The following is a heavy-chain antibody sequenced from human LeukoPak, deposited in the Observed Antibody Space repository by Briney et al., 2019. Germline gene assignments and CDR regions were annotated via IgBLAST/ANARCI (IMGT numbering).Heavy chain of an antibody. D-gene: IGHD2-2*01. CDR3: VKDIVVVPAAHFDY. CDR1: GFTFSSYW. V-gene: IGHV3-7*04. J-gene: IGHJ4*02. Sequence: GGSLRLSCAASGFTFSSYWMSWVRQAPGKGLEWVANIKQDGSEKYYVDSVKGRFTISRDYSKNTLYLQMNSLRAEDTAVYYCVKDIVVVPAAHFDYWGQGTLVTVSS. CDR2: IKQDGSEK.